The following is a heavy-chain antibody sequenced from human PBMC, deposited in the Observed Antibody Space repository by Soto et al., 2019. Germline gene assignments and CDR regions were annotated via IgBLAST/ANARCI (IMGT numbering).Heavy chain of an antibody. CDR3: ARGVVGTSYESSGFDY. CDR1: GFTFMNYA. CDR2: ILSDGTKE. Sequence: LRLSCAASGFTFMNYAMHWVRQAPGKGLEWVAAILSDGTKEYYADSVKGRLTISRDNSENTLFLQMNSLRAEDTAVYYCARGVVGTSYESSGFDYWGQGALVTVSS. D-gene: IGHD3-22*01. J-gene: IGHJ4*02. V-gene: IGHV3-33*05.